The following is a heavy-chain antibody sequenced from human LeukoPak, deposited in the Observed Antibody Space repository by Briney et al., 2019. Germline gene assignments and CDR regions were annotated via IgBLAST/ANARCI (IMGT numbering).Heavy chain of an antibody. J-gene: IGHJ6*02. D-gene: IGHD2-2*01. CDR3: ARDGSIVVVPAAMMYHYYGMDV. Sequence: ASVKVSCKASGYTFTSYYMHWVRQAPGQGLEWMGWISPYNGNTNYAQKLQGRVTMTTDTSTSTAYMELRSLTSDDTAVYYCARDGSIVVVPAAMMYHYYGMDVWGQGTTVTVSS. CDR2: ISPYNGNT. CDR1: GYTFTSYY. V-gene: IGHV1-18*04.